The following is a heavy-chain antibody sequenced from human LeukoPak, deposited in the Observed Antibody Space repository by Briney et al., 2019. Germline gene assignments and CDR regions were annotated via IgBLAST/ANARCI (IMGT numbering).Heavy chain of an antibody. CDR2: IKQDGSEK. Sequence: PGGSLRLSCTASGFTFNSYSMNWVRQAPGKGLEWVANIKQDGSEKYYVDSVKGRFTISRDNAKNSLYLQMNSLRAEDTAVYYCARDPELGDAFDIWGQGTMVTVSS. J-gene: IGHJ3*02. V-gene: IGHV3-7*01. CDR1: GFTFNSYS. CDR3: ARDPELGDAFDI. D-gene: IGHD7-27*01.